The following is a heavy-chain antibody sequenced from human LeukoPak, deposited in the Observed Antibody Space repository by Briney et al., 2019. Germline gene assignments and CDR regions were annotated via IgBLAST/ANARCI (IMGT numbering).Heavy chain of an antibody. J-gene: IGHJ4*02. CDR3: ARGIEYYYDSSGYFFDY. D-gene: IGHD3-22*01. V-gene: IGHV4-30-2*01. CDR2: IYHSGST. Sequence: SETLSLTCAVSGGSISSGGYSWSWIRQPPGKGLEWIGYIYHSGSTYYNPSLKSRVTITVDRSKNQFSLKLSSVTAADTAVYYCARGIEYYYDSSGYFFDYWGQGTLVTVSS. CDR1: GGSISSGGYS.